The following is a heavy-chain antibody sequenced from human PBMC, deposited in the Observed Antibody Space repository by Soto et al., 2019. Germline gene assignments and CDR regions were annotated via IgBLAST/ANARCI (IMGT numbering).Heavy chain of an antibody. CDR1: GGSITNDDYY. CDR3: ARAYDFWNGYYSAQYYFDF. Sequence: PSETLSLTCTVSGGSITNDDYYWNWIRQPPGKGLEWLGYISYSGSTYYNPSLKSRIVISVDTSKNQFSLKLISVTAADTAVYYCARAYDFWNGYYSAQYYFDFWGQGTLVTVSS. D-gene: IGHD3-3*01. CDR2: ISYSGST. V-gene: IGHV4-30-4*08. J-gene: IGHJ4*02.